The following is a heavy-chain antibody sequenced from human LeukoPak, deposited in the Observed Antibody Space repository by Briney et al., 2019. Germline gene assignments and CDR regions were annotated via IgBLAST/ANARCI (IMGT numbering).Heavy chain of an antibody. Sequence: GGSLRLSCVASGFTFSSYWMSWVRQAPGKGLEWVSFIFSSSTYIYYTDSVKGRFTISRDNARNSLYLQMDNLRAEDTGVYYCARDFYDGFALDYWGQGTLVTVSS. CDR3: ARDFYDGFALDY. CDR1: GFTFSSYW. CDR2: IFSSSTYI. J-gene: IGHJ4*02. V-gene: IGHV3-21*03. D-gene: IGHD2/OR15-2a*01.